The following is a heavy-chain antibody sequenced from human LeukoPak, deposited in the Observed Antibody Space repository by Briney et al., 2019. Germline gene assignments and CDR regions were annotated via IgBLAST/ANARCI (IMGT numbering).Heavy chain of an antibody. CDR1: GFKFNNYW. CDR3: STALDN. Sequence: PGGSLGLSCAGSGFKFNNYWMDWVRQAPGKGLEWVANINQDGSDKNYVDSVKGRFTISRDNAENSLYLQMDSLRAEDTAVYYCSTALDNWGRGTLVTVSS. V-gene: IGHV3-7*01. J-gene: IGHJ4*02. D-gene: IGHD2-15*01. CDR2: INQDGSDK.